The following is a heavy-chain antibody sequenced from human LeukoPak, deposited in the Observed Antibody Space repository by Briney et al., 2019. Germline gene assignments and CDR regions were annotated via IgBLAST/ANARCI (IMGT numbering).Heavy chain of an antibody. Sequence: PGGSLRLSCAASGFTFSSYAMSWVRQAPEKGLEWVSTISGSGGGTYYAAFVKGRFTISRDDSKNTLYLQMNSLRAEDTAVYYCAKDLGRYRNNYFDYWGQGTLVTVSS. J-gene: IGHJ4*02. CDR3: AKDLGRYRNNYFDY. D-gene: IGHD1-26*01. CDR2: ISGSGGGT. CDR1: GFTFSSYA. V-gene: IGHV3-23*01.